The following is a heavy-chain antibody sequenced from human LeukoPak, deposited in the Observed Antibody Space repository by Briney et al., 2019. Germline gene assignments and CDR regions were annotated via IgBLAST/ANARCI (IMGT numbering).Heavy chain of an antibody. V-gene: IGHV3-33*06. Sequence: GGSLRLSCAASGFTFSSYGMHWVRQAPGKGLEWVAVIWYDGSNKYCADSVKGRFTISRDNSKNTLYLQMNSLRAEDTAVYYCAKPNYYDSSGYGLWGQGTLVTVSS. J-gene: IGHJ4*02. CDR2: IWYDGSNK. CDR1: GFTFSSYG. D-gene: IGHD3-22*01. CDR3: AKPNYYDSSGYGL.